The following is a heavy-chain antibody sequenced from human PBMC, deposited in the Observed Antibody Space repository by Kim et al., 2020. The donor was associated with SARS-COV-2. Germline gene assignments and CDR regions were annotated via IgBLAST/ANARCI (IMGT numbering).Heavy chain of an antibody. J-gene: IGHJ4*02. D-gene: IGHD6-13*01. V-gene: IGHV3-33*01. CDR1: GFTFSSYG. CDR2: IWYDGSNK. CDR3: ASEGIAAAGTFDY. Sequence: LSLTCAASGFTFSSYGMHWVRQAPGKGLEWVAVIWYDGSNKYYADSVKGRFTISRDNSKNTLYLQMNSLRAEDTAVYYCASEGIAAAGTFDYWGQGTLVTVSS.